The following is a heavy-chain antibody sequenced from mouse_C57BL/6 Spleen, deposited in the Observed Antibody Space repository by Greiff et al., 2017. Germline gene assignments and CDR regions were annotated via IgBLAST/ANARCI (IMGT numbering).Heavy chain of an antibody. V-gene: IGHV5-9-1*02. Sequence: EVMLAESGEGLVKPGGSLKLSCAASGFTFSSYAMSWVRQTPEKRLEWVAYISSGGDYIYYADTVKGRFTISRDNARNTLYLQMSSLKSEDTAMYYCTRDQGTAQATNFDYWGQGTTLTVSS. CDR2: ISSGGDYI. J-gene: IGHJ2*01. CDR1: GFTFSSYA. CDR3: TRDQGTAQATNFDY. D-gene: IGHD3-1*01.